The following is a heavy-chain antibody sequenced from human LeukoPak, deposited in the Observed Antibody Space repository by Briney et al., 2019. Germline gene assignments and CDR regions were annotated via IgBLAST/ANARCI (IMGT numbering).Heavy chain of an antibody. D-gene: IGHD3-3*01. CDR3: AKDSGRVTIFGVLIPLDY. J-gene: IGHJ4*02. CDR1: GFTFSSYA. V-gene: IGHV3-30-3*01. Sequence: PGGSLRLSCAASGFTFSSYAMHWVRQAPGKGLEWVAVISYDGSNKYYADSVKGRFTISRDNSKNTLYLQMNSLKSEDTAIYYCAKDSGRVTIFGVLIPLDYWGQGILVTVSS. CDR2: ISYDGSNK.